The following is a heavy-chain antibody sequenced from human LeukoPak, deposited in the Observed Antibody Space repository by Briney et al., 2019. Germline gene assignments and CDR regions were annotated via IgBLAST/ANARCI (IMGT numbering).Heavy chain of an antibody. J-gene: IGHJ4*02. CDR2: MNEYGSEI. CDR3: ARPRGCGTSRCNNFDY. D-gene: IGHD2-21*01. Sequence: GSLRLSCAASGFTFDDYGMSWVRQAPGKGLEWVAKMNEYGSEIFYVDSVKGRFTISRDNAKNSLYLQMNRLRAEDTAVYYCARPRGCGTSRCNNFDYWGQGTLVTVSS. CDR1: GFTFDDYG. V-gene: IGHV3-7*01.